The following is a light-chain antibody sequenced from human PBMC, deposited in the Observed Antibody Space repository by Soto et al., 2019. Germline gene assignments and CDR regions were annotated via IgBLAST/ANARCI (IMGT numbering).Light chain of an antibody. CDR1: QSVNSDY. Sequence: EIVLTQSPGTLSLSPGERATLSCRASQSVNSDYLAWYQQKPGQGPRVVMYGASSRATGISDRFSGSGSGTDFTLTISRLEPDDFAVYYCQQYDSSPRTFGQGTKVEIK. J-gene: IGKJ1*01. CDR2: GAS. CDR3: QQYDSSPRT. V-gene: IGKV3-20*01.